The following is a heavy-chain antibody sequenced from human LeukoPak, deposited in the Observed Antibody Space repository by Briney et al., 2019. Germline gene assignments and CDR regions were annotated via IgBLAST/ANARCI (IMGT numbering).Heavy chain of an antibody. CDR1: GDSLRKSTYY. Sequence: SETLSLTCTVSGDSLRKSTYYWVWIRQPPGKGLEWIGSIYYSGGADYNPSLQSRVTISVDTSKNEFSLKVRSVTAADTAVYFCARTHCEGDCFSAIRYWGQGTPVTVSS. CDR2: IYYSGGA. J-gene: IGHJ4*02. D-gene: IGHD2-21*02. CDR3: ARTHCEGDCFSAIRY. V-gene: IGHV4-39*07.